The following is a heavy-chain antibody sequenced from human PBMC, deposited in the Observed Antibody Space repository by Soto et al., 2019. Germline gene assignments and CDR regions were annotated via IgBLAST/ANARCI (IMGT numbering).Heavy chain of an antibody. CDR2: IIPILGIA. CDR1: GGTFSSYT. V-gene: IGHV1-69*02. D-gene: IGHD2-15*01. J-gene: IGHJ4*02. CDR3: ARAASGGGVF. Sequence: QVQLVHSGAEVKKPGSSVNVSCKASGGTFSSYTISWVRQAPGQGLEWMGRIIPILGIANYEQKFQGRVTITADKSTSTAYMELSSLRSEDTPVYYCARAASGGGVFWGQGTLVTVSS.